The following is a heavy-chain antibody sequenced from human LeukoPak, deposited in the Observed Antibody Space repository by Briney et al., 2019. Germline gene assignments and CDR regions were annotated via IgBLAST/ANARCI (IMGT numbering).Heavy chain of an antibody. D-gene: IGHD2-2*01. J-gene: IGHJ4*02. CDR1: GFTSSSYS. V-gene: IGHV3-48*01. Sequence: GGSLRPSSAASGFTSSSYSMNWGRQAPGKGLEGISYIGISSGNTKYADSVKGRFTISGDKAKNSVYLKMNSLRVEDTAVYYCARDTKYAFDNWGQGTLVTVSS. CDR2: IGISSGNT. CDR3: ARDTKYAFDN.